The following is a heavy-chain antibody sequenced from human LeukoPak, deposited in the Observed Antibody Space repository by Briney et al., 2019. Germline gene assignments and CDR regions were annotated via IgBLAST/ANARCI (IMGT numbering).Heavy chain of an antibody. D-gene: IGHD6-19*01. J-gene: IGHJ4*02. Sequence: GESLKISCKASGYSFTSHWIGWVRQMSGKGLEWMGIIYPGDFGTRYSPSFQGQVTISADKSISTAYLQWSSLKASDTATYYCARLIGSGWYDYWGQGTLVTVSS. V-gene: IGHV5-51*01. CDR1: GYSFTSHW. CDR3: ARLIGSGWYDY. CDR2: IYPGDFGT.